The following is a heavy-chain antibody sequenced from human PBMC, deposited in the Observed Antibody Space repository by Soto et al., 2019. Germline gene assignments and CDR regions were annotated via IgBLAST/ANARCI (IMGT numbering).Heavy chain of an antibody. CDR3: ARSTYSYGFSY. CDR2: IFYSGSA. Sequence: SETLSLTCTVSGGSVSSDDHYWNWIRQAPGKGLEWIGYIFYSGSAYYNPSFQRRVTISVDTSNNQFSLKMNSVTAADTAVYYCARSTYSYGFSYWGQGTLVNVS. D-gene: IGHD5-18*01. V-gene: IGHV4-30-4*01. J-gene: IGHJ4*02. CDR1: GGSVSSDDHY.